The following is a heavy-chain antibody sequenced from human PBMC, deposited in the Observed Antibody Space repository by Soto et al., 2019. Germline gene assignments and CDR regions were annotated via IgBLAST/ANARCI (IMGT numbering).Heavy chain of an antibody. J-gene: IGHJ4*02. CDR2: ISRSGSSM. Sequence: GGSLRLSCAASGFNFTDSYMSWIRQAPGKGLEWVSYISRSGSSMYYADSVKGRFTISRDNAKKSMYLQMNSLRAEDTAVYYCARDSGSSPPTRIAYWGQGTLVTVSS. CDR1: GFNFTDSY. CDR3: ARDSGSSPPTRIAY. D-gene: IGHD7-27*01. V-gene: IGHV3-11*01.